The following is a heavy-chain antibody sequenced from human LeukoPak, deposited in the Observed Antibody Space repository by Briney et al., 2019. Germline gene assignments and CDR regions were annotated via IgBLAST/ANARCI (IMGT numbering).Heavy chain of an antibody. Sequence: PSETLSLTCTVYGGSISSYYWSWIRQPPGKGLEWIGYIYYSGSTNYNPSLMSRVTISVDTSKNQFSLKLSSVTAADTAVYYCARGGYCGGDCFDYWGQGTLVTVSS. J-gene: IGHJ4*02. V-gene: IGHV4-59*01. CDR1: GGSISSYY. CDR2: IYYSGST. CDR3: ARGGYCGGDCFDY. D-gene: IGHD2-21*01.